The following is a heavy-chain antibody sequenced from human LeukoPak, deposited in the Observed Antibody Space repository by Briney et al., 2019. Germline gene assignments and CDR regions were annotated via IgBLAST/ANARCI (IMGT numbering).Heavy chain of an antibody. V-gene: IGHV1-2*02. CDR3: ASCSGGSCYSGNWFDP. D-gene: IGHD2-15*01. J-gene: IGHJ5*02. CDR1: GYTFTGYY. Sequence: ASVKVSCKASGYTFTGYYMHWVRQAPGQGLEWMGWINPNSGGTNYAQKFQGRVTMTRDTSISTAYMELSRLRSDDTAVYYCASCSGGSCYSGNWFDPLGQGTLVTVSS. CDR2: INPNSGGT.